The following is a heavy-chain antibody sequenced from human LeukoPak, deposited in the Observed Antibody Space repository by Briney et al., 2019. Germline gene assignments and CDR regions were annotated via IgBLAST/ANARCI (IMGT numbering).Heavy chain of an antibody. D-gene: IGHD3-22*01. CDR1: GGSISSGSYC. J-gene: IGHJ3*02. CDR3: AAGYDSSANDAFDI. V-gene: IGHV4-61*02. Sequence: SGTLSLTCTVSGGSISSGSYCWSWIRQPAGKGLEWIGRIYTSGSTNYNPSLKSRVTISVDTSKNQFSLKLSSVTAADTAVYYCAAGYDSSANDAFDIWGQGTMVTVSS. CDR2: IYTSGST.